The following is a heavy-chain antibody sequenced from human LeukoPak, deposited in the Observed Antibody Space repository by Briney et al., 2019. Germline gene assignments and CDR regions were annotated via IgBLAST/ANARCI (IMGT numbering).Heavy chain of an antibody. CDR3: ASRVVPAAIDYYYYGMDV. Sequence: SETLSLTCSVSDGSINSYYWNWIRQPPGKGLEWIGYIYYNGNTNYNPSLKSRVTISVDTSKNQFSLKLSSVTAADTAVYYCASRVVPAAIDYYYYGMDVWGQGTTVTVSS. J-gene: IGHJ6*02. CDR2: IYYNGNT. CDR1: DGSINSYY. D-gene: IGHD2-2*01. V-gene: IGHV4-59*01.